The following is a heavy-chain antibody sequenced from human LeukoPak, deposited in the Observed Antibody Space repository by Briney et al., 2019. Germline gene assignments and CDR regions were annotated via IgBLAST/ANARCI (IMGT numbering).Heavy chain of an antibody. Sequence: GGSLRLSCAASGFTFSSYAMSWVRQAPGKGLEWVSGISGSGGSTYYADSVKGRFTISRDNSKNTLYLQMSSLGAEDAAVYYCAQCPNYYGSGAYYFDYWGQGTLVTVSS. J-gene: IGHJ4*02. CDR2: ISGSGGST. CDR3: AQCPNYYGSGAYYFDY. V-gene: IGHV3-23*01. D-gene: IGHD3-10*01. CDR1: GFTFSSYA.